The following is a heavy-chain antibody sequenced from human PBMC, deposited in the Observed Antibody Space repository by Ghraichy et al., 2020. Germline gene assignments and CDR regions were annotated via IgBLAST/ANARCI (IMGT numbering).Heavy chain of an antibody. Sequence: SETLSLTCTVSGGPVNSANYYWNWIRQPPGKGLEWIGYVYNSGSTNYNPSLKSRVTISEDTSKNHFSLKLSSVTAADTAVYYCAREVLVYCGGDCFSGPFLFGGQGILVTVSS. D-gene: IGHD2-21*02. CDR1: GGPVNSANYY. CDR3: AREVLVYCGGDCFSGPFLF. V-gene: IGHV4-61*03. J-gene: IGHJ4*02. CDR2: VYNSGST.